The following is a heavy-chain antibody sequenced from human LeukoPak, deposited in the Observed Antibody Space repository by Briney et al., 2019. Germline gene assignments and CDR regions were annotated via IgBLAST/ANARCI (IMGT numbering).Heavy chain of an antibody. J-gene: IGHJ3*02. CDR2: IYSGGTT. CDR1: GFTVSGNY. CDR3: ARGLRYFDWLFPPDAFDI. D-gene: IGHD3-9*01. V-gene: IGHV3-53*01. Sequence: PGGSLRLSCAVSGFTVSGNYMSWVRQAPGKGLEWVSLIYSGGTTYYADSVKGRFTISRDNSKNTLYLQMNSLRAEDTAVYYCARGLRYFDWLFPPDAFDIWGQGTMVTVSS.